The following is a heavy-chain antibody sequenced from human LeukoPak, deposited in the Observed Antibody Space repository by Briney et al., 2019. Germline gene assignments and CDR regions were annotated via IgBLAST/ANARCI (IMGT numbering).Heavy chain of an antibody. J-gene: IGHJ6*03. CDR1: GFTFSNNA. CDR3: ARTSGGYSYGPEGYFYYYYMDV. CDR2: ISNDGSDK. Sequence: PGGSPRLSCAASGFTFSNNAMHWVRQAPGKGLECVAVISNDGSDKYYADSVKGRFTISRDNAKNSLYLQMNSLRVEDTAVYYCARTSGGYSYGPEGYFYYYYMDVWGKGTTVTVSS. D-gene: IGHD5-18*01. V-gene: IGHV3-30*04.